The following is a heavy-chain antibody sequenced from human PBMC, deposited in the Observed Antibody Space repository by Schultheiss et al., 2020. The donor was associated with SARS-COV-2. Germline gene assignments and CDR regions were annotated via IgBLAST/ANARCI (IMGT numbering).Heavy chain of an antibody. CDR1: GFTFSNAW. CDR3: AKDRVGAADY. Sequence: GESLKISCAASGFTFSNAWMSWVRQAPGKGPEWVSSISGSGRNTDYADSVKGRFSISRDNAMNSLYLQMNSLRAEDTAVYYCAKDRVGAADYWGQGTLVTVSS. V-gene: IGHV3-11*06. D-gene: IGHD1-26*01. J-gene: IGHJ4*02. CDR2: ISGSGRNT.